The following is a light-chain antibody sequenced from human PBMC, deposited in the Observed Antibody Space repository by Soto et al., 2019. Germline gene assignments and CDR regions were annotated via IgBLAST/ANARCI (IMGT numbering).Light chain of an antibody. V-gene: IGLV1-40*01. Sequence: QSVLTQPPSVSGAPGQRVTICCTGSSSNIGAGYDVHWYQQLPGTAPKLLIYGNSNRSSGVPDRFSGSKSGTSASLAITGLQAEDEADYYCQFYDSSLSGSVVFGGGTKVTVL. CDR2: GNS. J-gene: IGLJ2*01. CDR3: QFYDSSLSGSVV. CDR1: SSNIGAGYD.